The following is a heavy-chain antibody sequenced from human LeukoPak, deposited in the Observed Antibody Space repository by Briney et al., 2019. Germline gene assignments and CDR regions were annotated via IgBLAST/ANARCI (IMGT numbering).Heavy chain of an antibody. CDR1: GFTFSSYW. V-gene: IGHV3-66*01. D-gene: IGHD6-13*01. J-gene: IGHJ4*02. Sequence: AGGSLRLSCAASGFTFSSYWMHWVRQAPGKGLEWVSVIYSGGRTYYADSVKGRFTISRDNSKNTLYLQMNSLRAEETAVYYCARAGPSSSWHQFDYWGQGTLVTVSS. CDR2: IYSGGRT. CDR3: ARAGPSSSWHQFDY.